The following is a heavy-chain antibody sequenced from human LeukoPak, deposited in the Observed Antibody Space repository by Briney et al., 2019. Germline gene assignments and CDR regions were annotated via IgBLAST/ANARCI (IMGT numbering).Heavy chain of an antibody. D-gene: IGHD3-22*01. CDR1: GFTFSSYW. CDR3: ARAPAEIGGYYPEYFRH. V-gene: IGHV3-74*01. J-gene: IGHJ1*01. CDR2: IKSDGST. Sequence: GGSLRLSCAASGFTFSSYWMHWVRQAPGKGLVWVSRIKSDGSTNYADSVKGRFTISRDNAKNTVSLQMNSLRAEDTGVYYCARAPAEIGGYYPEYFRHWGQGTLVTVSS.